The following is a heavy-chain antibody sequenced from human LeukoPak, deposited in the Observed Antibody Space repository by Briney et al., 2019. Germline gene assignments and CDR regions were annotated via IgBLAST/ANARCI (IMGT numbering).Heavy chain of an antibody. V-gene: IGHV4-30-4*01. Sequence: PSETLSLTCTVSGGSISSGDYYWSWIRQPPGKGLEWIGYIYYSGSTYYNPSLKSRVTISVDTSKNQFSLKLSSVTAADTAVYYCARITFGGVIVTHNWYFDLWGRGTLVTVSS. D-gene: IGHD3-16*02. CDR1: GGSISSGDYY. CDR2: IYYSGST. CDR3: ARITFGGVIVTHNWYFDL. J-gene: IGHJ2*01.